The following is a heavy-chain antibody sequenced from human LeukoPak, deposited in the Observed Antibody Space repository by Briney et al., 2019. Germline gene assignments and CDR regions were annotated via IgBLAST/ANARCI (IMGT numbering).Heavy chain of an antibody. J-gene: IGHJ4*02. V-gene: IGHV1-69*13. CDR1: GGTFSSYA. CDR3: ARAGGFFSPFGY. CDR2: IIPIFGTA. Sequence: SVKVFCKASGGTFSSYAISWVRQAPGQGLEWMGGIIPIFGTANYAQKFQGRVTITADESTSTAYMELSSLRSEDTAVYYCARAGGFFSPFGYWGQGTLVTVSS. D-gene: IGHD3-3*01.